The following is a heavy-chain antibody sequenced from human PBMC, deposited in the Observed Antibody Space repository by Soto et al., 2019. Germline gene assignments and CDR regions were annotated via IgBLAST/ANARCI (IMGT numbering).Heavy chain of an antibody. V-gene: IGHV3-33*01. J-gene: IGHJ5*02. Sequence: GGSLRLSCAASGFTFSSYGMHWVRQAPGKGLEWVAVIWYDGSNKYYADSVKGRFTISRDNSKNTLYLQMNSLRAEDTAVYYCARDYDILTGYLSWRFDPWGQGTLVTVSS. D-gene: IGHD3-9*01. CDR1: GFTFSSYG. CDR2: IWYDGSNK. CDR3: ARDYDILTGYLSWRFDP.